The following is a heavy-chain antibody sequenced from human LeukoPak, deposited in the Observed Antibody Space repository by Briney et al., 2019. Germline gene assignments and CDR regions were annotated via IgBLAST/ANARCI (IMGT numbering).Heavy chain of an antibody. D-gene: IGHD6-13*01. CDR1: GGTFSSFA. CDR3: ARDPKYSSSWYYAFDI. J-gene: IGHJ3*02. CDR2: IIPIFGTT. Sequence: ASVKVSCKTSGGTFSSFAITWVRQTPGQGLGWMGGIIPIFGTTNYAQKFQGRVTITADKSTSTAYMELSSLRSEDTAVYYCARDPKYSSSWYYAFDIWGQGTMVTVSS. V-gene: IGHV1-69*06.